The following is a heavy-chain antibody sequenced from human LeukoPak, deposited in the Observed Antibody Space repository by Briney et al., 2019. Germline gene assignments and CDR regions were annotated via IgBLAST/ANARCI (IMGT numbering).Heavy chain of an antibody. CDR3: ARAPGDTALDY. Sequence: PGGSLRLSCAASGFTFSSYDIHWVRQAPGKGLEWVAVIWYDGSKKYYADSVKGRFTISRDNSKNTLHLQMNSLRAEDTAVYYCARAPGDTALDYWGQGTLVTVSS. D-gene: IGHD5-18*01. V-gene: IGHV3-33*01. J-gene: IGHJ4*02. CDR2: IWYDGSKK. CDR1: GFTFSSYD.